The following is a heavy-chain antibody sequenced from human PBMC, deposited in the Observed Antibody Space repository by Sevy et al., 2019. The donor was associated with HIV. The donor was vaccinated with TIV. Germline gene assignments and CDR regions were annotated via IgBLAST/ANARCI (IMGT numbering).Heavy chain of an antibody. CDR2: IGTAGDP. J-gene: IGHJ6*02. Sequence: GGSLRLSCAASGFTFSSYDMHWVRQATGKGLEWVSAIGTAGDPYYPGSVKGRFTISRENAKNSLYLQMNSLRAGDTAVYYCARQVAYYDILTGYPHYYYGMDVWGQGTTVTVSS. D-gene: IGHD3-9*01. V-gene: IGHV3-13*05. CDR1: GFTFSSYD. CDR3: ARQVAYYDILTGYPHYYYGMDV.